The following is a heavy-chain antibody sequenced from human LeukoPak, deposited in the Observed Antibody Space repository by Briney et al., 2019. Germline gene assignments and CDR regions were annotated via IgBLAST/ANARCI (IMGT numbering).Heavy chain of an antibody. Sequence: QTGGSLRLSCAASGFTFSSYAMSWVRQAPGKGLEWVSAISGSGGSTYYADSVKGRFTISRDNSKNTLYLQMNSLRAEDTAVYYCAKDPGTFSLVVPRVDPWGQGTLVTVSS. D-gene: IGHD1-1*01. CDR1: GFTFSSYA. CDR3: AKDPGTFSLVVPRVDP. V-gene: IGHV3-23*01. J-gene: IGHJ5*02. CDR2: ISGSGGST.